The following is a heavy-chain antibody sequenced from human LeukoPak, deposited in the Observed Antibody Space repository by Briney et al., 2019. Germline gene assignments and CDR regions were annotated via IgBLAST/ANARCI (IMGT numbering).Heavy chain of an antibody. CDR1: GYTFTSYA. D-gene: IGHD6-13*01. CDR2: INPNTGNP. Sequence: ASVKVSCKASGYTFTSYAMNWVRQAPGQGLEWMGWINPNTGNPTYAQGFTEQFVFSLDTSVNTAYLQINSLKAEDTAMYYCARDNYGAEEGIGSSLVWLDPWGQGTLVTVSS. J-gene: IGHJ5*02. CDR3: ARDNYGAEEGIGSSLVWLDP. V-gene: IGHV7-4-1*02.